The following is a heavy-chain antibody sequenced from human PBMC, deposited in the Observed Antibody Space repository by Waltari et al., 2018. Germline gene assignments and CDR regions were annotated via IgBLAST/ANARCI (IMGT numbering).Heavy chain of an antibody. CDR2: INHSGST. CDR1: GGSFSGYY. J-gene: IGHJ4*02. D-gene: IGHD6-19*01. Sequence: QVQLQQWGAGLLKPSETLSLTCAVHGGSFSGYYWSWIRQPPGKGLEWIGEINHSGSTNYNPSLNSRVTISVDTSKNQFSLKLSSVTAADTAVYYCAGEGSSGWYPFDYWGQGTLVTVSS. CDR3: AGEGSSGWYPFDY. V-gene: IGHV4-34*01.